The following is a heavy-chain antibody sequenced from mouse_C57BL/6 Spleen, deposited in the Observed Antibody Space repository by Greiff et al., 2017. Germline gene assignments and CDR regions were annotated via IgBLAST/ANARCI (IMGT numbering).Heavy chain of an antibody. D-gene: IGHD1-1*01. CDR2: IWSGGST. V-gene: IGHV2-2*01. Sequence: QVQLQPSGPGLVQPSPSLSIPCTVSGFSLTSYGVHWVRQSPGKGLEWLGVIWSGGSTDYNAAFISRLSISKDNSKGQVFFKMNSLQADDTAIYYCARNFAITTVVATLDYFDYWGQGTTLTVSS. CDR1: GFSLTSYG. CDR3: ARNFAITTVVATLDYFDY. J-gene: IGHJ2*01.